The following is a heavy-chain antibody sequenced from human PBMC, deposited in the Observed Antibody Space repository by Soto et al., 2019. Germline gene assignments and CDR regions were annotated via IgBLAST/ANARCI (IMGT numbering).Heavy chain of an antibody. CDR3: ARDGNELRPHLYYSGGSCLDAFDI. J-gene: IGHJ3*02. D-gene: IGHD2-15*01. CDR1: GGSISSGDYY. Sequence: SETLSLTCTVSGGSISSGDYYWSWIRQPPEKGLEWIGYIYYSGSTYYNPSLKSRVTISVDTSKNQFSLKLSSVTAADTAVYYCARDGNELRPHLYYSGGSCLDAFDIWARGTMVPASS. CDR2: IYYSGST. V-gene: IGHV4-30-4*01.